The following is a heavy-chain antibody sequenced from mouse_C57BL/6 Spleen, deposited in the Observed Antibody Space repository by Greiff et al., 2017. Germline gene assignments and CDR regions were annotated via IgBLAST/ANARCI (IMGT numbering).Heavy chain of an antibody. CDR2: ISYDGSN. CDR3: ASPYYDSSYADWYFDV. J-gene: IGHJ1*03. D-gene: IGHD1-1*01. Sequence: DVKLVESGPGLVKPSQSLSLTCSVTGYSITSGYYWNWIRQFPGNKLEWMGYISYDGSNNYNPSLKNRISITRDTSKNQFFLKLNTVTTEDTATDYCASPYYDSSYADWYFDVWGTGTTVTVSS. V-gene: IGHV3-6*01. CDR1: GYSITSGYY.